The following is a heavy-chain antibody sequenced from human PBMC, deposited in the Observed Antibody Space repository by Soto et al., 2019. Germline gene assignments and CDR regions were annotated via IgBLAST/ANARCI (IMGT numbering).Heavy chain of an antibody. V-gene: IGHV4-59*12. Sequence: SETLSLTCTIPGGSTSGYYWTWSRQSPVKGLEYIGYIYSGNTNYNPSLNSRVTISVDTSKNHFSLKLSSVTAALSVLYCCGRSFSHGDCAYWGQGTLVTVSS. CDR1: GGSTSGYY. CDR2: IYSGNT. D-gene: IGHD2-21*01. CDR3: GRSFSHGDCAY. J-gene: IGHJ4*02.